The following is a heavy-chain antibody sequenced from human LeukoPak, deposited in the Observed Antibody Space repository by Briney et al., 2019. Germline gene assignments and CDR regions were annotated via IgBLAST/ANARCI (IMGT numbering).Heavy chain of an antibody. CDR3: ARLLCSSTSCQFDY. V-gene: IGHV1-8*03. D-gene: IGHD2-2*01. CDR1: GYTFTSYD. Sequence: GASVKVSCKASGYTFTSYDINWVRQATGQGLEWMGWMNPNSGNTGYAQKFQGRVTITRNTSISTAYMELSSLRSEDTAVYYCARLLCSSTSCQFDYWGQGTLVTVSS. CDR2: MNPNSGNT. J-gene: IGHJ4*02.